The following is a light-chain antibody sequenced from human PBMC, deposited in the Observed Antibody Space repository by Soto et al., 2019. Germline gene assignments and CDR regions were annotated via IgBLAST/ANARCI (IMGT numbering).Light chain of an antibody. CDR1: QSILYSSNNKNY. CDR2: WAS. V-gene: IGKV4-1*01. Sequence: DIVMTQSPDSLAVSLGERATINCKSSQSILYSSNNKNYLAWYQQKPGQPPKLLIYWASTRDSGVPDLFSGRGSGTDYTLTVSTLQTEDVAVYYCQQYYSTPFTFGPGTKVDIK. J-gene: IGKJ3*01. CDR3: QQYYSTPFT.